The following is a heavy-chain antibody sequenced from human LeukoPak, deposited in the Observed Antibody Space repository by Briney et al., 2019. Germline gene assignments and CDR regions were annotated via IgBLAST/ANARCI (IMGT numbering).Heavy chain of an antibody. Sequence: SETLSLTCTVSGGSISSYYWSWIRQPAGKGLEWIGRIYTSGSTNYNPSLKSRVTMSVDTSKNQFSLKLSSVSAADKPVYYCARDGYSSSWHFFDYWGQGTLLTVSS. CDR1: GGSISSYY. V-gene: IGHV4-4*07. CDR2: IYTSGST. D-gene: IGHD6-13*01. J-gene: IGHJ4*02. CDR3: ARDGYSSSWHFFDY.